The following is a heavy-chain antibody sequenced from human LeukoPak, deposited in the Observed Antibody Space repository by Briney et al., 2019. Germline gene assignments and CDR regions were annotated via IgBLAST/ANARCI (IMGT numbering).Heavy chain of an antibody. D-gene: IGHD3-9*01. CDR3: ARDPTHYDILTGYGYYGMDV. CDR1: GGSISSYY. CDR2: IYTSGST. Sequence: PSETLSLTCTVSGGSISSYYWSWIRQPAGKGLERIGRIYTSGSTNYNPSLKSRVTMSVDTSKNQFSLKLSSVTAADTAVYYCARDPTHYDILTGYGYYGMDVWGQGTTVTVSS. V-gene: IGHV4-4*07. J-gene: IGHJ6*02.